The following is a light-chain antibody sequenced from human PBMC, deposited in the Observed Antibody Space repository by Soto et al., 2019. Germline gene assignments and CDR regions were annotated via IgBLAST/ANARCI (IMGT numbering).Light chain of an antibody. CDR3: QQRSNWPPIT. CDR1: QSVTTY. J-gene: IGKJ5*01. CDR2: DTS. Sequence: EIVLTQSPATLSLSPGERATLSCRASQSVTTYLAWYQQKPGQAPRLLIYDTSNRATGISARFISSGSGTDFTLTISSREPEDFAVYYCQQRSNWPPITFGQGTQLESK. V-gene: IGKV3-11*01.